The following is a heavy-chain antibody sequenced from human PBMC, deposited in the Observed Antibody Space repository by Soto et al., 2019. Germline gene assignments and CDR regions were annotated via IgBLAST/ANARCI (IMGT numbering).Heavy chain of an antibody. V-gene: IGHV4-34*01. CDR3: ARGHRSSGWFNY. CDR1: GGSFSGYY. D-gene: IGHD6-19*01. Sequence: SETLSLTCAVYGGSFSGYYWSWIRQPPGKGLEWIGEINHSGSTNYNPSLKSRVTISVDTSKNQFSLKLSSVTAADTAVYYCARGHRSSGWFNYWGQGTLVPVSS. CDR2: INHSGST. J-gene: IGHJ4*02.